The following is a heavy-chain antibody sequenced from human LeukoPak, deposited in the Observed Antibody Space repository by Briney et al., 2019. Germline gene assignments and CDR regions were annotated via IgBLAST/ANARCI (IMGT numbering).Heavy chain of an antibody. J-gene: IGHJ6*02. D-gene: IGHD2-2*01. CDR2: IKQDGSEK. CDR3: AREGYCSSTSCYPYYYYYGMDV. V-gene: IGHV3-7*01. Sequence: AGGSLRLSCAASGFTFSSYWMSWVRQAPGKGREWVANIKQDGSEKYYVDSVKGRFTISRDNAKNSLYLQMNSLRAEDTAVYYCAREGYCSSTSCYPYYYYYGMDVWGQGTTVTVSS. CDR1: GFTFSSYW.